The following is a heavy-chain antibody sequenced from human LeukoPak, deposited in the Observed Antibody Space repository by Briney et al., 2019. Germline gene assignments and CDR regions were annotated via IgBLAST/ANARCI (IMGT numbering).Heavy chain of an antibody. J-gene: IGHJ4*02. CDR2: IYYSGST. Sequence: SETLSLTCTVSGGSISSISYYWGWIRQPPGKGLEWIGSIYYSGSTYYNPSLKSRVTISVDTSKNQFSLKLSSVTAADTAVYYCVSRSEIDYWGQGTLVTVSS. D-gene: IGHD5/OR15-5a*01. CDR1: GGSISSISYY. V-gene: IGHV4-39*01. CDR3: VSRSEIDY.